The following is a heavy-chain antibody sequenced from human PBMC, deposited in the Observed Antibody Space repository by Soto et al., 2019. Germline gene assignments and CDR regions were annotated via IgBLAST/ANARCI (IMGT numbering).Heavy chain of an antibody. CDR1: GFTFGDYA. Sequence: GGSLRLSCTASGFTFGDYAMSWFRQAPGKGLGWVGFIRSKAYGGTTEYAASVKGRFTISRDNSKSIAYLQMNSLKTEDTAVYYCTLGRGYCSGGSCYRVYRYGMDVWGQGTTVTVSS. V-gene: IGHV3-49*03. CDR2: IRSKAYGGTT. CDR3: TLGRGYCSGGSCYRVYRYGMDV. D-gene: IGHD2-15*01. J-gene: IGHJ6*02.